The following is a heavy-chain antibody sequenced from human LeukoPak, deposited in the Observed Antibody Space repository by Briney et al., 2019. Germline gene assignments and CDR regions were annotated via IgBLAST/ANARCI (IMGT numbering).Heavy chain of an antibody. CDR1: GFTFDDYA. Sequence: PGGSLRLSCAASGFTFDDYAMHWVRQAPGKGLEWVSGISWNSGSIGYADSVKGRFTISRDNAKNSLYLQMNSLRAEDTALYYCAKGPQEEAAAPQVPSPLSDWGQGTLVTVSS. CDR2: ISWNSGSI. J-gene: IGHJ4*02. V-gene: IGHV3-9*01. D-gene: IGHD6-13*01. CDR3: AKGPQEEAAAPQVPSPLSD.